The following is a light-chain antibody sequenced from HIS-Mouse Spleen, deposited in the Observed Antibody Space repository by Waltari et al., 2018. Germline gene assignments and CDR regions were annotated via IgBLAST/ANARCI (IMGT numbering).Light chain of an antibody. Sequence: QSALTQPPSASGSPGQSVTISCTGTSSYVGGYNYVSWYQQHPGKAPKLLIYEVCKRPSGVPDRFSGSKSGITASLTVSGLQAEDEADYYCSSYAGSNNVVFGGGTKLTVL. J-gene: IGLJ2*01. CDR1: SSYVGGYNY. V-gene: IGLV2-8*01. CDR3: SSYAGSNNVV. CDR2: EVC.